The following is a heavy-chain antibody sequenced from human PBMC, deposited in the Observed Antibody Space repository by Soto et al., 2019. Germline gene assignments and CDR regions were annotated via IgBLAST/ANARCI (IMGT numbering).Heavy chain of an antibody. D-gene: IGHD3-3*01. J-gene: IGHJ4*02. V-gene: IGHV1-3*01. Sequence: PGGSLRLSCAASGYTFTSYAMHWVRQAPGQGLEWMGWINAGNGNTKYAQTVQGRVTITRDASVRTAYMELSSLRYEDTAVYYCARDSSYDFWSGYYSPSLPEDYWGQGTLVTVSS. CDR3: ARDSSYDFWSGYYSPSLPEDY. CDR1: GYTFTSYA. CDR2: INAGNGNT.